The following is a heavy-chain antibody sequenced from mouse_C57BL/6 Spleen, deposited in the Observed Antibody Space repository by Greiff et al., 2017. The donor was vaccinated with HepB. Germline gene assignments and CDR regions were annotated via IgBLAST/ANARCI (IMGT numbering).Heavy chain of an antibody. Sequence: VKLQESGPGLVQPSQSLSITCTVSGFSLTSYGVHWVRQSPGKGLEWLGVIWSGGSTDYNAAFISRLSISKDNSKSQVFFKMNSLQADDTAIYYCARRGTTVVATSYYAMDYWGQGTSVTVSS. J-gene: IGHJ4*01. V-gene: IGHV2-2*01. D-gene: IGHD1-1*01. CDR3: ARRGTTVVATSYYAMDY. CDR1: GFSLTSYG. CDR2: IWSGGST.